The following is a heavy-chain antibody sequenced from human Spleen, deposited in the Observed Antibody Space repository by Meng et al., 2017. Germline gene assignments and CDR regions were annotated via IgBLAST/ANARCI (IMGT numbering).Heavy chain of an antibody. CDR3: ARDDSSGYYSY. J-gene: IGHJ4*02. Sequence: QVQRQELGPGLVRPSQTLSLTCTVSGDSLTSGPYYWSWIRQPAGEGLEWLGRISASGTTNYNPSLNNRVTISLDTSKNQLSLKLSSVTAADTAVYYCARDDSSGYYSYWGQGTLVTVSS. CDR1: GDSLTSGPYY. V-gene: IGHV4-61*02. D-gene: IGHD3-22*01. CDR2: ISASGTT.